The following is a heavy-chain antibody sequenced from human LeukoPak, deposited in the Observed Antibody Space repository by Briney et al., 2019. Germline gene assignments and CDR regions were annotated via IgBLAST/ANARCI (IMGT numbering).Heavy chain of an antibody. CDR2: IYTSGST. J-gene: IGHJ3*02. CDR1: GGSISNYY. Sequence: PSETLSLTCTVSGGSISNYYWSWIRQPAGKGLEWIGRIYTSGSTNYNPSLKGRVTMSVDTSKNHFSLRLSSVTAADTAVYYCARDTVVAAHDDAFDIWGQGTMVTVSS. V-gene: IGHV4-4*07. D-gene: IGHD2-15*01. CDR3: ARDTVVAAHDDAFDI.